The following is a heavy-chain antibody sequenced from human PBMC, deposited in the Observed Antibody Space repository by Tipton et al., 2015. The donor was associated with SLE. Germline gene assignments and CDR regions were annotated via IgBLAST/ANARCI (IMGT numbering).Heavy chain of an antibody. V-gene: IGHV1-18*01. Sequence: QLVQSGAEVKKPGASVKVSCKASGYTFPSYGISWVRQAPGQGLEWMGWISAYNGNTNYAQKLQGRVTLTTDTSTSTAYMELRSLRSDDTAVYYCARECSSTSCHPLYYGMDVWGQGTTVTVSS. CDR2: ISAYNGNT. CDR3: ARECSSTSCHPLYYGMDV. J-gene: IGHJ6*02. D-gene: IGHD2-2*01. CDR1: GYTFPSYG.